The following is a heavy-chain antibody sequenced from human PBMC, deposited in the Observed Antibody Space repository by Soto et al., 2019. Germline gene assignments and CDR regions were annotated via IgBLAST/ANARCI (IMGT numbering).Heavy chain of an antibody. CDR3: AGDGGSHMAVAGPQYYGMDV. D-gene: IGHD6-19*01. J-gene: IGHJ6*02. CDR1: GFSVSGNS. V-gene: IGHV3-53*01. Sequence: EVQLVASGGDLIQPGGSLRLSCGVSGFSVSGNSLSWVRQAPGKGLEWVSYMYVDGSTYYADSVRGRFTLSRDNSKNTLCLQMNSLRGEGTAVYYCAGDGGSHMAVAGPQYYGMDVWGQGTAVTVSS. CDR2: MYVDGST.